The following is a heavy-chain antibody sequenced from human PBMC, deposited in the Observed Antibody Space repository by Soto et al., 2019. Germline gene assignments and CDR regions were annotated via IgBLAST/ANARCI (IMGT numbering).Heavy chain of an antibody. V-gene: IGHV3-49*04. J-gene: IGHJ4*02. CDR3: TRDPLFDY. CDR2: IRSKAYGGTT. Sequence: GWSLRLSCTSSVFTFVDYAMSWVRQAPGKGLEWVGFIRSKAYGGTTEYAASVKGRFTISRDDSKSIAYLQMNSLKTEDTAVYYCTRDPLFDYWGQGTLVTVSS. CDR1: VFTFVDYA.